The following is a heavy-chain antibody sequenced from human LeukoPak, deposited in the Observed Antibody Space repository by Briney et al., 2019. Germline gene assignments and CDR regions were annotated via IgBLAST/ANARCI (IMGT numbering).Heavy chain of an antibody. J-gene: IGHJ4*02. CDR1: GGTFSSYG. V-gene: IGHV1-46*01. CDR2: INPSGGST. Sequence: ASVKVSCKASGGTFSSYGISWVRQAPGQGLEWMGIINPSGGSTSYAQKFQGRVTMTRDTSTSTVYMELSSLRSEDTAVYYCASGRARTHDYWGQGTLVTVSS. D-gene: IGHD1-26*01. CDR3: ASGRARTHDY.